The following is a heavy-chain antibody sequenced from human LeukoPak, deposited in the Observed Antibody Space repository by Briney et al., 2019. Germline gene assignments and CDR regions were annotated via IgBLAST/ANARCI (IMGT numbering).Heavy chain of an antibody. CDR3: ARVEEQLGTTLYYYYYMDV. J-gene: IGHJ6*03. CDR2: ISYDGSNK. V-gene: IGHV3-30*04. Sequence: PGGSLRLSCAASGFTFSNYALHWVRQAPGKGLDWVAVISYDGSNKHFADSVKGRFTISRDNSKNTLYLQMNSLSTEDTAVYYCARVEEQLGTTLYYYYYMDVWGKGTTVTVSS. CDR1: GFTFSNYA. D-gene: IGHD6-13*01.